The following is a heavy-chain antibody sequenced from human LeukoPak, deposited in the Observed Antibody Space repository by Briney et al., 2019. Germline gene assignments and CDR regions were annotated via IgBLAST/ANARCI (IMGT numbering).Heavy chain of an antibody. CDR1: GCSISSYY. Sequence: SETLSLTCTVSGCSISSYYWSWIRQPPGKGLEWIGYIYYSGSTNYNPSLKSRVTISVDTSKNQFSLKLSSVTAADTAVYYCARGREQWFGELFLDYWGQGTLVTVSS. D-gene: IGHD3-10*01. CDR3: ARGREQWFGELFLDY. CDR2: IYYSGST. J-gene: IGHJ4*02. V-gene: IGHV4-59*01.